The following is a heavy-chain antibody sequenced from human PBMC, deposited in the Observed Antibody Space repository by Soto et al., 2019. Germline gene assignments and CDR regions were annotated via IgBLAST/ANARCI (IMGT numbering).Heavy chain of an antibody. CDR1: GGSNTSSSYY. J-gene: IGHJ5*02. D-gene: IGHD1-26*01. CDR2: IYYSGST. CDR3: APQEVGGSYVYTFDP. Sequence: QLHLRESGPGLVKPSETLSLTCTVSGGSNTSSSYYWGWIRQPPGKGLEWIGSIYYSGSTYYNPSLKSRVPTSVATPNNQFSLTLSSGTAADTAVYYCAPQEVGGSYVYTFDPWGQGTLVTVSS. V-gene: IGHV4-39*01.